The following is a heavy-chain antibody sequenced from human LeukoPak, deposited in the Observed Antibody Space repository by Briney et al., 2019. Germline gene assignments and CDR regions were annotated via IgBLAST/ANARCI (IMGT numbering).Heavy chain of an antibody. V-gene: IGHV1-2*02. CDR3: ARENYDSSGSIVT. D-gene: IGHD3-22*01. J-gene: IGHJ5*02. CDR2: INPNSGGT. CDR1: GSTFTDYY. Sequence: SVKVSCKASGSTFTDYYIHWVRQAPGQGLEWMGWINPNSGGTNYAQKFQGRVTMTRDTSISPAYMELRRLRSDDTAVYYCARENYDSSGSIVTWGQGTLVTVSS.